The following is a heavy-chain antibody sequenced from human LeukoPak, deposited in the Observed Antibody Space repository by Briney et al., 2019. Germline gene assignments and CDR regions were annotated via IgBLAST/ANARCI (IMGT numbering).Heavy chain of an antibody. CDR3: ARDPMEYYYDSSGYYEN. Sequence: ASVKVSCKASGYTFTSYYMHWVRQAPGQGLEWMGIINPSGGSTSYAQKFQGRVTMTRDTSTSTVYMELSSLRSEDTAVYYCARDPMEYYYDSSGYYENWGQGTLVTVSS. V-gene: IGHV1-46*01. J-gene: IGHJ4*02. D-gene: IGHD3-22*01. CDR2: INPSGGST. CDR1: GYTFTSYY.